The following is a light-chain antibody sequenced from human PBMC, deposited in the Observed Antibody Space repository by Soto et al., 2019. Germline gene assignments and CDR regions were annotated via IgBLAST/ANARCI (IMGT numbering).Light chain of an antibody. V-gene: IGKV1-39*01. J-gene: IGKJ4*01. Sequence: DIKMTQSPSSLSASVGDRVTITCRASQSISIYLNWYQQKPGKAPKLLIYAASSLQSGVPSRFSGSGSGTDFTLTISSLQPEDFATYYCQQSYSTSPLTFGGGTKVEIK. CDR3: QQSYSTSPLT. CDR2: AAS. CDR1: QSISIY.